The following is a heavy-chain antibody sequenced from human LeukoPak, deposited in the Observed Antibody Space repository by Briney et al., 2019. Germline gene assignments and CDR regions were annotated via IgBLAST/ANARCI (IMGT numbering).Heavy chain of an antibody. CDR3: ARPRFGELHFDY. D-gene: IGHD3-10*01. J-gene: IGHJ4*02. CDR1: GGTFSSYA. V-gene: IGHV1-69*13. Sequence: ASVKVSCTASGGTFSSYAISWVRQAPGQGLEWMGGIIPIFGTANYAQKFQGRVTITADESTSTAYMELSSLRSEDTAVYYCARPRFGELHFDYWGQGTLVTVSS. CDR2: IIPIFGTA.